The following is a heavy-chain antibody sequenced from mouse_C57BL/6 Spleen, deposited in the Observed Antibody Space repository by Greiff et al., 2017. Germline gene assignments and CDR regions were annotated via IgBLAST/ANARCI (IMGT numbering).Heavy chain of an antibody. Sequence: LEESGAELVRPGTSVKVSCKASGYAFTNYLIEWVKQRPGQGLEWIGVINPGSGGTNYNEKFKGKATLTADKSSSTAYMQLSSLTSEDSAVYFCAREDYDEAYWGQGTLVTVSA. CDR2: INPGSGGT. CDR3: AREDYDEAY. J-gene: IGHJ3*01. V-gene: IGHV1-54*01. D-gene: IGHD2-4*01. CDR1: GYAFTNYL.